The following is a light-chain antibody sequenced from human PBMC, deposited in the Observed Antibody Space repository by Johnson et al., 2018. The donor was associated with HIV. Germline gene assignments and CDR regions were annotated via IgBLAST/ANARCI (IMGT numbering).Light chain of an antibody. CDR3: GTWDASLSPGGV. J-gene: IGLJ1*01. CDR1: SSNIGNNY. CDR2: DND. V-gene: IGLV1-51*01. Sequence: QPVLTQPPSVSAAPGQKVTISCSGSSSNIGNNYVSWYQRLPGTAPKLLIYDNDQRPSGIPDRFSGSKSGTSAPLALTGLQTGAEGDYYCGTWDASLSPGGVFGTGTKVTVL.